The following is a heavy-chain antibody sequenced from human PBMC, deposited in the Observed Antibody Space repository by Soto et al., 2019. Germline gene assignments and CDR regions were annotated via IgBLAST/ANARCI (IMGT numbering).Heavy chain of an antibody. CDR1: GFTFSSYW. V-gene: IGHV3-7*01. J-gene: IGHJ4*02. D-gene: IGHD2-15*01. CDR3: ARDRRCSGGSCYSEFDY. Sequence: EVRLVESGGGLVQPGGSLRLSCAASGFTFSSYWMSWVRQAPGKGLEWVANIKQDGSEKYYVDSVKGRITISRDNAKNSLYLQMNRLRAEDTAVYYCARDRRCSGGSCYSEFDYRGQGTLVTVSS. CDR2: IKQDGSEK.